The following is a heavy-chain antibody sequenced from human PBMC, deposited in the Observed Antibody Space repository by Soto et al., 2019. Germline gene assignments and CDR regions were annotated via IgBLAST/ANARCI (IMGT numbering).Heavy chain of an antibody. CDR1: GYTFTVYY. CDR2: INPNSGGT. V-gene: IGHV1-2*02. Sequence: ASVKVSCKASGYTFTVYYMHWVRQAPGQGLEWMGWINPNSGGTNYAQKFQGRVTMTRDTSISTAYLELSRLRSDDKAVYYCASEFLYSGYDSQNHNWFDPWDQGTLFTVSS. CDR3: ASEFLYSGYDSQNHNWFDP. J-gene: IGHJ5*02. D-gene: IGHD5-12*01.